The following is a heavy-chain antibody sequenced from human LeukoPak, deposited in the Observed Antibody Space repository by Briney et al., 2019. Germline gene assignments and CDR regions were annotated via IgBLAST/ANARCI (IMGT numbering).Heavy chain of an antibody. Sequence: LGASVKVSCKASGYTFTGYYLHWVRQAPGQGLEWMGWINPNSGGTNYAQKFQGRVTMTRDTSISTAYMELSRLRSDDTAVYYCARATKRAYGSGMIYWGQGTLVTVSS. V-gene: IGHV1-2*03. CDR2: INPNSGGT. J-gene: IGHJ4*02. CDR1: GYTFTGYY. D-gene: IGHD3-10*01. CDR3: ARATKRAYGSGMIY.